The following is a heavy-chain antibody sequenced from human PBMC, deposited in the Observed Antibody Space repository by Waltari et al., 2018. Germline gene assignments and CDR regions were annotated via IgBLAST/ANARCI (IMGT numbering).Heavy chain of an antibody. Sequence: QVQLQESGPGLVKPSETLSLTCAVSGYSISSGYYWGWLRQPPGKGLEWIGSIYHSGSTYYNPSLKSRVTISVDTSKNQFSLKLSSVTAADTAVYYCASGIGSARPHWGQGTLVTVSS. CDR3: ASGIGSARPH. V-gene: IGHV4-38-2*01. CDR1: GYSISSGYY. CDR2: IYHSGST. D-gene: IGHD2-15*01. J-gene: IGHJ4*02.